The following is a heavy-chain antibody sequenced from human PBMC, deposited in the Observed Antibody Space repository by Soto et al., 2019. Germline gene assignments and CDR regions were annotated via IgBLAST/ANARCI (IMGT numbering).Heavy chain of an antibody. Sequence: QVQLVESGGGVVQPGRSLRLSCAASGFTFSSYAMHWVRQAPGKGLGWVAVISYDGSNKYYADSVKGRFTISRDNSKNTLYLQMNSLRAEDTAVYYCARDRRGSVVTAIHDYWGQGTLVTVSS. CDR2: ISYDGSNK. CDR1: GFTFSSYA. J-gene: IGHJ4*02. CDR3: ARDRRGSVVTAIHDY. V-gene: IGHV3-30-3*01. D-gene: IGHD2-21*02.